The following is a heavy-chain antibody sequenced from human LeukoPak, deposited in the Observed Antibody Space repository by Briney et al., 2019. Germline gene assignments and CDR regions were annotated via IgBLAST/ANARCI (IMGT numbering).Heavy chain of an antibody. CDR3: ERRAPRLSKGIAVAGTRLDFDY. Sequence: ASVKVSCKAAGYTFTSYDINWVRQATGQGLEWMGWMNPNSGNTGYAQKFQGRVTMTRNTSISTAYMELSSLRYEDTAVYYCERRAPRLSKGIAVAGTRLDFDYWGQGTLVTVSS. V-gene: IGHV1-8*01. D-gene: IGHD6-19*01. CDR2: MNPNSGNT. CDR1: GYTFTSYD. J-gene: IGHJ4*02.